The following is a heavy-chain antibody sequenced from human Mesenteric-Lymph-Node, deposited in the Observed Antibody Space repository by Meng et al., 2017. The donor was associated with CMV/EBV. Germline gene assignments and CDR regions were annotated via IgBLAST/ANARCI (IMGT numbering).Heavy chain of an antibody. CDR3: AREYDLLTNVDY. CDR1: GFTFSSYA. V-gene: IGHV3-30*04. Sequence: GESLKISCAASGFTFSSYAMHWVRQAPGKGLEWVAVISYDGSNKYYADSVKGRFTISRDNSKNTLYLQMNSLRAEDTAVYYCAREYDLLTNVDYWGQGTLVTVSS. J-gene: IGHJ4*02. D-gene: IGHD3-9*01. CDR2: ISYDGSNK.